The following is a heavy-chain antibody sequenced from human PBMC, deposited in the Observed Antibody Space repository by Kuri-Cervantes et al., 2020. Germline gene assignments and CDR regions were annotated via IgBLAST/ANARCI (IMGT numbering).Heavy chain of an antibody. D-gene: IGHD2-8*01. J-gene: IGHJ4*02. CDR3: ARSIVLMVYAMGY. V-gene: IGHV1-69*05. Sequence: SVKVSCKESGYTSTSYYMHWVRQAPGQGLEWMGGIIPIFGTANYAQKFQGRVTITTDESTSTAYMELSSLRSEDTAVYYCARSIVLMVYAMGYWGQGTLVTVSS. CDR1: GYTSTSYY. CDR2: IIPIFGTA.